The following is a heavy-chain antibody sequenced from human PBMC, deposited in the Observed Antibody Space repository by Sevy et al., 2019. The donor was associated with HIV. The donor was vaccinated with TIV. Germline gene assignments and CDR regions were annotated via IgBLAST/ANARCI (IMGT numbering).Heavy chain of an antibody. CDR3: AGENSWGRGYS. V-gene: IGHV4-59*08. CDR1: GGSITSLY. CDR2: IYYNGHI. J-gene: IGHJ4*02. Sequence: SETLSLTCTVSGGSITSLYWNWIRQPPGKGLEWIANIYYNGHINYNPSPKSRVTISLETSTNQFSLRLSYVTAADTAMYYCAGENSWGRGYSWGQGTLVTVSS. D-gene: IGHD1-26*01.